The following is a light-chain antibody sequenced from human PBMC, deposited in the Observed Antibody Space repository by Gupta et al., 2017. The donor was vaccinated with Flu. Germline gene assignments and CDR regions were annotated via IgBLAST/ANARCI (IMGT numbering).Light chain of an antibody. CDR1: QSVRSN. V-gene: IGKV3-15*01. CDR2: GAS. CDR3: QQYNNWPPST. Sequence: IVMTQSPATLFVSPGERDTLSCRASQSVRSNLAWYQQKTGQAPKLLIYGASTRATGIPARFSGSGSGTEFTLTISSLQSEDFAVYYCQQYNNWPPSTFGGGTKVEIK. J-gene: IGKJ4*01.